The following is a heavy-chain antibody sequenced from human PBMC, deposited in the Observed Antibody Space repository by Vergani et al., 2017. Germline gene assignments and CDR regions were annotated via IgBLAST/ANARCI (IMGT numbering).Heavy chain of an antibody. D-gene: IGHD5-12*01. CDR3: GGGYDYYYYGMDV. Sequence: QVQLQESGPGLVKPSETLSLTCTVSGGSISSYYWSWIRQPPGTGLEWIGYIYYSGCTNYNPSLKSRVTISVDTSKNQFSLKLSSVTAADTAVYYCGGGYDYYYYGMDVWGQGTTVTVSS. CDR1: GGSISSYY. V-gene: IGHV4-59*01. J-gene: IGHJ6*02. CDR2: IYYSGCT.